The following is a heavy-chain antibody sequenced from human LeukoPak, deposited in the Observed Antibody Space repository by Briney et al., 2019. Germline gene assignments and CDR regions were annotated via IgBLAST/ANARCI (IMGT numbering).Heavy chain of an antibody. CDR1: GGSISSYY. CDR2: IYYSGST. D-gene: IGHD3-3*01. J-gene: IGHJ5*02. CDR3: ARVFDFWSGCSWFDP. Sequence: PSETLSLTCTVSGGSISSYYWSWIRQPPGKGLEWIGYIYYSGSTNYNPSLKSRVTISVDTSKNQFSLKLSSVTAADTAVYYCARVFDFWSGCSWFDPWGQGTLVTVSS. V-gene: IGHV4-59*01.